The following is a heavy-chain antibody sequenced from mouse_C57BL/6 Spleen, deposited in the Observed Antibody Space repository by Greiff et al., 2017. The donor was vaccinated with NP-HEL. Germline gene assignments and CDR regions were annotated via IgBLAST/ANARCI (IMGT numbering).Heavy chain of an antibody. CDR3: TRGIYYDYDDWFAY. V-gene: IGHV5-9-1*02. CDR1: GFTFSSYA. Sequence: EVKVVESGEGLVKPGGSLKLSCAASGFTFSSYAMSWVRQTPEKRLEWVAYISSGGDYIYYADTVKGRFTISRDNARNTLYLQMSSLKSEDTAMYYCTRGIYYDYDDWFAYWGQGTLVTVSA. J-gene: IGHJ3*01. D-gene: IGHD2-4*01. CDR2: ISSGGDYI.